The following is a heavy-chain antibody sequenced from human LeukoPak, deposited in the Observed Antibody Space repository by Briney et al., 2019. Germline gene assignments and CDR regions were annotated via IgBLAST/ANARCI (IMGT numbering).Heavy chain of an antibody. Sequence: PGGSLRLSCAASGFTVSSNYMSWVRQAPGKGLEWVSVIYSGGSTYYADSVKGRFTISRDNSKNTLYLQMNSLRAEDTAVYYCARGTAISPFTFDYWGQGTLVTVSS. D-gene: IGHD3-3*01. CDR2: IYSGGST. V-gene: IGHV3-53*01. CDR3: ARGTAISPFTFDY. J-gene: IGHJ4*02. CDR1: GFTVSSNY.